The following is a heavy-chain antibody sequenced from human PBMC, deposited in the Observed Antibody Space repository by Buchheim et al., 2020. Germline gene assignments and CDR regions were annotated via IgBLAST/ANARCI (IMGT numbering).Heavy chain of an antibody. CDR3: ARGTRDYYGMDV. CDR1: GFTFSSYW. J-gene: IGHJ6*02. CDR2: IKEDGSEG. Sequence: EVQLVESGGGLVQPGGSLRLSCAASGFTFSSYWMTWVRQAPGKGLEWVANIKEDGSEGYYVDSVKGRFTISRENAMNSLFLQMSSLRAEDTAVYYCARGTRDYYGMDVWGQGTT. V-gene: IGHV3-7*01.